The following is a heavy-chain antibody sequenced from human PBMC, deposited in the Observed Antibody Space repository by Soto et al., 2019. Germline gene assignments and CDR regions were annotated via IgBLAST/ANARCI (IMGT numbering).Heavy chain of an antibody. Sequence: EVQLVESGGGLVQPGGSLRLSCTASGFTFNYYWMHWVRQAPGKGLVWVSRINSDGGSTTYANSVEGRFTVSRDNAKNTQYLQMNSLRVEDTAVYYCARGSGYSSWSVAVDFWGQGTLVTVSS. D-gene: IGHD5-18*01. CDR2: INSDGGST. CDR1: GFTFNYYW. J-gene: IGHJ4*02. V-gene: IGHV3-74*01. CDR3: ARGSGYSSWSVAVDF.